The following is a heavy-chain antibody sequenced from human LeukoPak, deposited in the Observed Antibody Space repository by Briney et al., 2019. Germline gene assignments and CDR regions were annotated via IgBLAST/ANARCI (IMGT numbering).Heavy chain of an antibody. Sequence: GGSLRLSCAASGFTFCSYAMHWVRQAPGKGLEWVAVISYDGSNKYYADSVKGRFTISRDNSKNTLYLQMNSLRAEDTAVYYCARESDGYNFGYFDYWGQGTLVTVSS. D-gene: IGHD5-24*01. CDR1: GFTFCSYA. CDR3: ARESDGYNFGYFDY. CDR2: ISYDGSNK. V-gene: IGHV3-30-3*01. J-gene: IGHJ4*02.